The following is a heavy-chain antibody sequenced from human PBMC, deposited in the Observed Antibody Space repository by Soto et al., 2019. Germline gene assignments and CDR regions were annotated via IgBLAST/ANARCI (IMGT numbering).Heavy chain of an antibody. CDR3: ASNDFWSGYKYYFDN. Sequence: EVQLVESGGGLVQPGGSLRLSCAASGFTFSSYSMNWVRQAPGKGLEWVSYISSSSSTIYYADSVKGRFTISRDNAKNSLYLQMNSLRDEDTAVYYCASNDFWSGYKYYFDNWGQGTLVTVSS. V-gene: IGHV3-48*02. J-gene: IGHJ4*02. D-gene: IGHD3-3*01. CDR2: ISSSSSTI. CDR1: GFTFSSYS.